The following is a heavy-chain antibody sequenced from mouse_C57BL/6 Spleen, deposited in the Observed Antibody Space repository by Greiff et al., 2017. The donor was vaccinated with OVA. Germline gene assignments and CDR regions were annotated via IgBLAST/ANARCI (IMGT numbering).Heavy chain of an antibody. Sequence: VKLVESGAELVRPGASVTLSCKASGYTFTDYEMHWVKQTPVHGLEWIGAIDPETGGTAYNQKFKGKAILTADKSSSTAYMERRSLTSEDSAVYYCTKYYSNHWYFDVWGTGTTVTVSS. CDR3: TKYYSNHWYFDV. J-gene: IGHJ1*03. CDR2: IDPETGGT. CDR1: GYTFTDYE. V-gene: IGHV1-15*01. D-gene: IGHD2-5*01.